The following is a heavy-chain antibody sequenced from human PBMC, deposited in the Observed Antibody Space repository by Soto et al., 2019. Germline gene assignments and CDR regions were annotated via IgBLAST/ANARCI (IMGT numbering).Heavy chain of an antibody. D-gene: IGHD2-2*01. J-gene: IGHJ6*02. V-gene: IGHV3-74*03. CDR3: ATDASYAQKX. Sequence: WGSLRLSCTASGLSFSNTWMHWVRQAPGKGLVWVSHINSDGSTTTYADSVKGRFTISRDNTKNTVYLQMNSLRADDTAVYHCATDASYAQKXWGQGTTVTVS. CDR2: INSDGSTT. CDR1: GLSFSNTW.